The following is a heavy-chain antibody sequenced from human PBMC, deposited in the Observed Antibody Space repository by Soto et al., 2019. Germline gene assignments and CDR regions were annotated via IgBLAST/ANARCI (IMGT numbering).Heavy chain of an antibody. Sequence: SETLSLTCNVSGYSVSSDYYWGCIRQPPGKGLEWIATIYHSGTTYYNPSLKSRVTMSVDTSKNQFSLMLTSVTAADTAVYYCARVTKLLWFGELLLDYWGQGALVTVSS. CDR3: ARVTKLLWFGELLLDY. CDR1: GYSVSSDYY. D-gene: IGHD3-10*01. CDR2: IYHSGTT. J-gene: IGHJ4*02. V-gene: IGHV4-38-2*02.